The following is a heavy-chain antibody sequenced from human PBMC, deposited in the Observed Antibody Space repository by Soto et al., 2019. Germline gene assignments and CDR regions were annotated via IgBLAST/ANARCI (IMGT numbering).Heavy chain of an antibody. CDR2: IYSGGST. V-gene: IGHV3-53*02. CDR3: AASYYYDSSGYYPFDY. J-gene: IGHJ4*02. CDR1: GFTVSSNY. Sequence: EVQLVETGGGLIQPGGSLRLSCAASGFTVSSNYMSWVRQAPGKGLEWVSVIYSGGSTYYADSVKGRFTISRHNSKNTLYLQMNSLRAEDTAVYYCAASYYYDSSGYYPFDYWGQGTLVTVSS. D-gene: IGHD3-22*01.